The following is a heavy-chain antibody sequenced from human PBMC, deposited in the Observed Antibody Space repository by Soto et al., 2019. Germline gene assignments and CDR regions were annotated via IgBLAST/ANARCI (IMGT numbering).Heavy chain of an antibody. CDR3: ARDRTDSGYYTNWLDP. V-gene: IGHV1-69*06. Sequence: SVKVSCKASGGTFGSDAITWVRQAPGQGLEWVGRIIPIFGTTNYAQNLQGGVTISADKSTLTSYMELHSLTSDDTALYYCARDRTDSGYYTNWLDPWGQGTQVTVSS. J-gene: IGHJ5*02. CDR2: IIPIFGTT. D-gene: IGHD3-22*01. CDR1: GGTFGSDA.